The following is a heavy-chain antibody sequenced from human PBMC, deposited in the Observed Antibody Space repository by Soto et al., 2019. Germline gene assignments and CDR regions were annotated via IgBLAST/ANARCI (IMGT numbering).Heavy chain of an antibody. Sequence: SVKVSCKASGGTFSSYTISWVRQAPGQGLEWMGRIIPILGIANYAQKFQGRVTMTRDTSTSTVYMELSSLRSEDTAVYYCATLGGPKTVDYWGQGTLVTVSS. CDR2: IIPILGIA. CDR1: GGTFSSYT. J-gene: IGHJ4*02. V-gene: IGHV1-69*02. CDR3: ATLGGPKTVDY.